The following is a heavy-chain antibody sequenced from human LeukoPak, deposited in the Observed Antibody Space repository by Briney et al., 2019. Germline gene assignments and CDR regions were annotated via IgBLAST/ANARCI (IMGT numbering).Heavy chain of an antibody. J-gene: IGHJ5*02. CDR1: GFTFSDYY. D-gene: IGHD4-17*01. CDR2: ISSSGSTI. CDR3: AREENGDYDVWFDP. Sequence: GGSLRLSCAASGFTFSDYYMSWIRQAPGKGLEWVSYISSSGSTIYYADSVKGRFTISRDNAKNSLYLQMNSLRAEDTAVYYCAREENGDYDVWFDPWGQGPLVTVSS. V-gene: IGHV3-11*04.